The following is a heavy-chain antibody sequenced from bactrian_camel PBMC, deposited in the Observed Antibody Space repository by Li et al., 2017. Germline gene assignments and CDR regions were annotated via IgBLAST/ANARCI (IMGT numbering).Heavy chain of an antibody. CDR3: AAGSQPEAMEGRAP. J-gene: IGHJ4*01. CDR2: INMGGRTD. D-gene: IGHD1*01. V-gene: IGHV3S40*01. CDR1: GGTFSRYV. Sequence: DVQLVESGGGLVRPGGSLTPSCKVSGGTFSRYVMDWVRQAPGKGLEWVSSINMGGRTDWYASSVKGRFTISRDDAKNMLYLQMNSLQTEDTAVYYCAAGSQPEAMEGRAPRGQGTQVTVS.